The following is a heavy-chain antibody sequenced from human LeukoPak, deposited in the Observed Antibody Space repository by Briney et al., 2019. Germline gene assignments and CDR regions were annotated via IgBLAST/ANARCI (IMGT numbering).Heavy chain of an antibody. V-gene: IGHV1-69*05. CDR1: GGTFSSYA. D-gene: IGHD6-13*01. Sequence: SVTVSFKASGGTFSSYAISWVRQAPGQGLEWMGGIIPIFGTANYAQKFQGRVTITTDESTSTAYMELSSLRSEDTAVYYCARGLSSSWYYFDYWGQGTLVTVSS. J-gene: IGHJ4*02. CDR2: IIPIFGTA. CDR3: ARGLSSSWYYFDY.